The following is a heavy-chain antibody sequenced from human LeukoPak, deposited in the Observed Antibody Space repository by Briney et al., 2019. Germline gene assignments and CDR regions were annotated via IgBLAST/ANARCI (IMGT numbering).Heavy chain of an antibody. Sequence: ASVKVSCKASGYTFTGYYMHWVRQAPGQGLEWMGRINPNSGGTNYAQKFQGRVTMTRDTSISTAYMELSRLRSDDTAVYYCARLGSVFGVVISLDYWGQGTLVTVPS. CDR3: ARLGSVFGVVISLDY. D-gene: IGHD3-3*02. CDR1: GYTFTGYY. CDR2: INPNSGGT. V-gene: IGHV1-2*06. J-gene: IGHJ4*02.